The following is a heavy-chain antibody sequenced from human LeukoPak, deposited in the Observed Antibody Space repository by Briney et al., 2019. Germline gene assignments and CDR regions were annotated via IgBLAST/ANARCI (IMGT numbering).Heavy chain of an antibody. CDR3: ASDREYYYGSGSFDY. CDR2: MKQDGSEK. Sequence: GGSLRLSGAASGFTFSSYWMSWVRQAPGKGLEWVANMKQDGSEKYYVDSVKGRFTISRDNAKNSLYLQMNSLRAEDTAVYYCASDREYYYGSGSFDYWGQGTLVTVSS. D-gene: IGHD3-10*01. CDR1: GFTFSSYW. J-gene: IGHJ4*02. V-gene: IGHV3-7*04.